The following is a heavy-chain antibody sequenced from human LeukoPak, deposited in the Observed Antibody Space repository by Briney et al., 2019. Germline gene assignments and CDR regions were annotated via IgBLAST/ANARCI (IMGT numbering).Heavy chain of an antibody. CDR2: INPNSGGT. Sequence: ASVKVSCKASGYTFTGYYMHWVRQAPGQGLEWMGWINPNSGGTKYAQKLLGRVTVTRDTSISTAYMQLSRLRSDDTAVYYCARGYYFDYWGQGTLVTVSS. CDR1: GYTFTGYY. V-gene: IGHV1-2*02. J-gene: IGHJ4*02. CDR3: ARGYYFDY.